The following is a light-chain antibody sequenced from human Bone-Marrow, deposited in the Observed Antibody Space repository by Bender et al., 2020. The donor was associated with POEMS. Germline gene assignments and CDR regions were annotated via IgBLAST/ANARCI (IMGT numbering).Light chain of an antibody. CDR3: QTWGTGIVV. J-gene: IGLJ2*01. V-gene: IGLV3-1*01. CDR2: QDT. Sequence: SYELTQPPSVSVSPGQTASITCSGDKLGTKYVCWYQQRPGQSPVLVVYQDTNRPSGIPERFSGSNSGNTATLTIRGTQAMDEGDYYCQTWGTGIVVFGGGTKVTVL. CDR1: KLGTKY.